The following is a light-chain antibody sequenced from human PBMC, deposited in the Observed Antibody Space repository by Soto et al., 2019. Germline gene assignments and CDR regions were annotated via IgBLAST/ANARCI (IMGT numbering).Light chain of an antibody. CDR3: QQFDSSVT. CDR2: DAS. V-gene: IGKV3-20*01. CDR1: QSVSSTF. J-gene: IGKJ1*01. Sequence: EIVLTQSPGSLSLSPGERATLSCRASQSVSSTFFAWYQQRPGQAPRLLMYDASSRATGIPERFSGSGSGTDFTLTISRLEPDDFAVYYCQQFDSSVTFGQGTKVEIK.